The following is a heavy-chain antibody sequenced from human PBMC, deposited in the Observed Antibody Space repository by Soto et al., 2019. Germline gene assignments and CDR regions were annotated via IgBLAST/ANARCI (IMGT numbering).Heavy chain of an antibody. CDR3: PRHGWY. D-gene: IGHD2-15*01. V-gene: IGHV4-39*01. J-gene: IGHJ4*02. CDR2: VYFSGTT. Sequence: PSETLSLTCTVSGVSITTTSYYWGWIRQPPGKGLEWIGSVYFSGTTYYNPSLKSRVTISVDTSKNHFSLRLSSVTAADTAIYYCPRHGWYWRPGPLVTVSS. CDR1: GVSITTTSYY.